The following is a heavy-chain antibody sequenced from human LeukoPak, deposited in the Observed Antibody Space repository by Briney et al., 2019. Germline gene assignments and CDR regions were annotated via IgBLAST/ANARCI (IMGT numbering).Heavy chain of an antibody. CDR1: GFTFSGYS. CDR3: AREVSEGFDF. J-gene: IGHJ4*02. Sequence: GGSLRLSCTASGFTFSGYSMNWTRQAPGKGLEWVSSFGTRSTSVYHAGSVKGRFAISRDNAKNSLYLQMNSLRAEDTALYYCAREVSEGFDFWGQGTLVTVSS. CDR2: FGTRSTSV. D-gene: IGHD3-22*01. V-gene: IGHV3-21*01.